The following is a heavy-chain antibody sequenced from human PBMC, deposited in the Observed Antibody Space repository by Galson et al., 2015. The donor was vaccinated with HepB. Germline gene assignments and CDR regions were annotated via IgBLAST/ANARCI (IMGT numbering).Heavy chain of an antibody. D-gene: IGHD2-21*01. CDR3: ARGRLAYCGGDCLLDY. Sequence: SLRLSCAASGFTFSSYSMNWVRQAPGKGLEWVSYISSSSSTIYYADSVKGRFTISRDNAKNSLYLQMNSLRAEDTAVYYCARGRLAYCGGDCLLDYWGQGTLVTVSS. J-gene: IGHJ4*02. CDR1: GFTFSSYS. CDR2: ISSSSSTI. V-gene: IGHV3-48*01.